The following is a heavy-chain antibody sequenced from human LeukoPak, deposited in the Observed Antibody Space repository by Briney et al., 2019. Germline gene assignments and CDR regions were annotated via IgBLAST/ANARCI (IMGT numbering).Heavy chain of an antibody. CDR2: IYHSEST. CDR3: ARKERGIAAAGTDY. J-gene: IGHJ4*02. Sequence: PSETLSLTCTVSGGSISSGGYYWSWIRQPPGKGLEWIGYIYHSESTYYNPSLKSRVTISVDRSKNQFSLKLSSVTAADTAVYYCARKERGIAAAGTDYWGQGTLVTVSS. D-gene: IGHD6-13*01. CDR1: GGSISSGGYY. V-gene: IGHV4-30-2*01.